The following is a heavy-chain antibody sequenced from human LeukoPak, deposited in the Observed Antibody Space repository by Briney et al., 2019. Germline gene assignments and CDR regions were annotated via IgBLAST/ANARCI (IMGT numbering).Heavy chain of an antibody. CDR3: ARGLLRLRGAFDI. J-gene: IGHJ3*02. CDR2: INHSGST. V-gene: IGHV4-34*01. D-gene: IGHD3-10*01. Sequence: SETLSLTCAVYGGSFSGYYWSRIRQPPGKGLEWIGEINHSGSTNYNPSLKSRVTISVDTSKNQCSLKLSSVTAADTAVYYCARGLLRLRGAFDIWGQGTMVTVSS. CDR1: GGSFSGYY.